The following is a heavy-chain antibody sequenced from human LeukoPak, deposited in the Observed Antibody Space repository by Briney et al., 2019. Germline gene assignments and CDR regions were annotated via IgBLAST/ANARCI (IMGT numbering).Heavy chain of an antibody. D-gene: IGHD3-10*01. V-gene: IGHV4-59*01. CDR3: ARASMVRGVTSTPEFDY. CDR1: GGSISSYY. CDR2: IYYSGST. Sequence: SETLSLTCTVSGGSISSYYWSWIRQPPGKGLEWIGYIYYSGSTNYNPSLKSRVTISVDTSKNQFSLKLSSVTAADTAVYYCARASMVRGVTSTPEFDYWGQGTLVTVSS. J-gene: IGHJ4*02.